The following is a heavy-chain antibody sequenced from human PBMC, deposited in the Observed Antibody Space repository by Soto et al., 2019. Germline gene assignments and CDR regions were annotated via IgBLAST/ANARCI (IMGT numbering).Heavy chain of an antibody. CDR1: GFTFSSYA. D-gene: IGHD3-3*01. Sequence: QVQLVESGGGVVQPGRSLRLSCAASGFTFSSYAMHWVRQAPGKGLEWVAVISYDGSNKYYADSVKGRFTISRDNSKNTLYLQMNSLRAEDTAVYYCARDLGSDGGLRFLEWPPSPVYGMDVWGQGTTVTVSS. J-gene: IGHJ6*02. CDR2: ISYDGSNK. CDR3: ARDLGSDGGLRFLEWPPSPVYGMDV. V-gene: IGHV3-30-3*01.